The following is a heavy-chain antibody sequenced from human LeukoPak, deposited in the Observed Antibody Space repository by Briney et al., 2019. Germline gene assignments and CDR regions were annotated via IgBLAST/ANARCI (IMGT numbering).Heavy chain of an antibody. V-gene: IGHV3-72*01. Sequence: QPGGSLRLSCAVSGFTFSDHYMDWVRQAPGKGLEWVGRTRNKANSYTTEYAASVKGRFTISRDDSQNSLYLQMNSLKTEDTAVYYCARYRSGWSLDYWGQGTLVTVSS. J-gene: IGHJ4*02. CDR3: ARYRSGWSLDY. CDR1: GFTFSDHY. CDR2: TRNKANSYTT. D-gene: IGHD6-19*01.